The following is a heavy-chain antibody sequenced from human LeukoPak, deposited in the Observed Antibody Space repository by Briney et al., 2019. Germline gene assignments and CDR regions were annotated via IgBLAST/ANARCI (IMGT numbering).Heavy chain of an antibody. CDR1: GYTFTSYD. Sequence: GASVKVSCKASGYTFTSYDINWVRQATGQVLEWMGWMNPNSGNTGYAQKFQGRVTMTRNTSISTAYMELSSLRSEDTAVYYCAREVGYCSGGSCYYWFDPWGQGTLVTVSS. CDR2: MNPNSGNT. CDR3: AREVGYCSGGSCYYWFDP. D-gene: IGHD2-15*01. V-gene: IGHV1-8*01. J-gene: IGHJ5*02.